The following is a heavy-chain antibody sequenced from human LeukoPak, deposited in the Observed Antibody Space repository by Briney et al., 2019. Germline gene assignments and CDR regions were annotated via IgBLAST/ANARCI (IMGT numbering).Heavy chain of an antibody. V-gene: IGHV6-1*01. J-gene: IGHJ4*02. D-gene: IGHD1-7*01. CDR3: AGDWNYDPNPRFDY. CDR2: TYYRSKWYN. CDR1: GDSVSSNSAA. Sequence: PSQTLSLTCAISGDSVSSNSAAWNWIRQSPSRGLEWLGRTYYRSKWYNDYAVSVKSRMTINPDTSKNQFSLQLNSVTPEDTAVYYCAGDWNYDPNPRFDYWGQGTLVTVSS.